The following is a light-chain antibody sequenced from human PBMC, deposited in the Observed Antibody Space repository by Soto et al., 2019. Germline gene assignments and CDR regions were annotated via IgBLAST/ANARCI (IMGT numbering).Light chain of an antibody. J-gene: IGKJ4*01. CDR2: GAS. CDR3: QQYHRWPPLT. V-gene: IGKV3-15*01. Sequence: EIVMTQSPATLSVSPGERATLSCRASQSIDNDLAWYQQKPGQAPRLLIYGASTRATGIPVRFSGSGSGTLFTHTINSLQSEDLAVYYCQQYHRWPPLTFGGGTKVEIK. CDR1: QSIDND.